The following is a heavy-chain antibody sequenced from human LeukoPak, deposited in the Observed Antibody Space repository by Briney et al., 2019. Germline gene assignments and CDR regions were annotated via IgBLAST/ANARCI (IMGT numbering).Heavy chain of an antibody. CDR2: ISYDGSNK. D-gene: IGHD1-7*01. CDR1: GFTFSSYA. V-gene: IGHV3-30*04. Sequence: GGSLRLSCAASGFTFSSYAMHWVRQAPGKGLEWVAVISYDGSNKYYADSVKGRFTTSRDNSKNTLYLQMNSLRAEDTAVYYCANWNYGYWGQGTLVTVSS. J-gene: IGHJ4*02. CDR3: ANWNYGY.